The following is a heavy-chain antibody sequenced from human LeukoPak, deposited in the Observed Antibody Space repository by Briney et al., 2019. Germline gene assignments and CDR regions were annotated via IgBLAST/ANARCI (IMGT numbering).Heavy chain of an antibody. CDR2: IIPIFGTA. CDR1: GGTFSSYA. CDR3: AREVKELVAYYYYGMDV. J-gene: IGHJ6*02. V-gene: IGHV1-69*13. Sequence: SVKVSCKTSGGTFSSYAISWVRQAPGQGLEWMGGIIPIFGTANYAQKFQGRVTITADESTSTAYMELSSLRSEDTAVYYCAREVKELVAYYYYGMDVWGQGTTVTVSS. D-gene: IGHD6-6*01.